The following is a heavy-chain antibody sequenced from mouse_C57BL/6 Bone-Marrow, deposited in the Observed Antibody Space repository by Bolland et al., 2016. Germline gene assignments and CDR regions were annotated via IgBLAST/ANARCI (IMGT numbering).Heavy chain of an antibody. V-gene: IGHV5-4*01. D-gene: IGHD2-3*01. CDR2: T. Sequence: TYYPDNVKGRFTISRDNAKNNLSLQMSHLKSEDTAMYYCARAGYVSTMMDYWGQGTLV. J-gene: IGHJ3*01. CDR3: ARAGYVSTMMDY.